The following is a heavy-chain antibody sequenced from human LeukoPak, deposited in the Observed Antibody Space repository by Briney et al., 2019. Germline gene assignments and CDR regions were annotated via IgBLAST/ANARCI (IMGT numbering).Heavy chain of an antibody. CDR3: ASAAYDLSRDGYNRRYFDL. D-gene: IGHD5-24*01. Sequence: PSETLSLTCTVSGGSISSYYWSWIRQPPGKGLEWIGYIYYSGSTNYNPSLKSRVTISVDTSKNQFSLKLSSVTAADTAVYYCASAAYDLSRDGYNRRYFDLWGRGTLVTVSS. V-gene: IGHV4-59*08. CDR2: IYYSGST. CDR1: GGSISSYY. J-gene: IGHJ2*01.